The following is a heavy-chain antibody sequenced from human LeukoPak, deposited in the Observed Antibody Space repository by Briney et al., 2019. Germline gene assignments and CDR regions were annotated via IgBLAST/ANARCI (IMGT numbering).Heavy chain of an antibody. J-gene: IGHJ4*02. CDR1: GFTFSSYS. CDR3: ARDTNYYDSSGYYSGSDFDY. V-gene: IGHV3-21*04. Sequence: GGSLRLSCAASGFTFSSYSMNWVRQAPGKGLERVSSITSSTNYIYYADSVKGRFTISRDDAKNTLYLQMNSLRAEDTAVYYCARDTNYYDSSGYYSGSDFDYWGQGTLVTASS. CDR2: ITSSTNYI. D-gene: IGHD3-22*01.